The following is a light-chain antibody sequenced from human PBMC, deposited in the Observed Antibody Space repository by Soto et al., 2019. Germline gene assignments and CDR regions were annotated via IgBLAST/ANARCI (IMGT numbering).Light chain of an antibody. Sequence: DIQMTQAPSSLSARVGDRITITCQASQDVGVYLDWYQQKPGKAPKVLIYDASSLKTGDPSRFSGSGSGTLFTLTISSLQPEDFATYYCRQYDSLPLTFGGGTKVEIK. CDR3: RQYDSLPLT. CDR1: QDVGVY. CDR2: DAS. J-gene: IGKJ4*01. V-gene: IGKV1-33*01.